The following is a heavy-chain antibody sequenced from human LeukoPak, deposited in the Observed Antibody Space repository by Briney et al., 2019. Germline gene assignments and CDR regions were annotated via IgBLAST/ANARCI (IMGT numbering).Heavy chain of an antibody. CDR2: IYSSGST. J-gene: IGHJ4*02. V-gene: IGHV4-61*02. CDR3: ARHLTSEYSSGWYYVDY. CDR1: GGSISSGSYY. Sequence: SQTLSLTCTVSGGSISSGSYYWSWIRQPAGKGLEWIGRIYSSGSTNYNPSLKSRVTMSVDTSKNQFSLKVSSVTATDRAVYYCARHLTSEYSSGWYYVDYWGQGTLVTVSS. D-gene: IGHD6-19*01.